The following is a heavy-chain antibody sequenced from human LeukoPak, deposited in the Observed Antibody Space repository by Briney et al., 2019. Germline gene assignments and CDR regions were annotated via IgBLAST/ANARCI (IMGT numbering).Heavy chain of an antibody. CDR2: LYATATT. CDR1: GASISSGGYC. Sequence: PSESLSLTCTVSGASISSGGYCWAWLRQPPGQGLQSLASLYATATTYYNPSLRRRVTISVDTSRNEISLKLTSVSAADTAVYFCASRSCPTADYSFLGAFWGQGGLVTVSS. D-gene: IGHD5-12*01. V-gene: IGHV4-39*01. CDR3: ASRSCPTADYSFLGAF. J-gene: IGHJ4*02.